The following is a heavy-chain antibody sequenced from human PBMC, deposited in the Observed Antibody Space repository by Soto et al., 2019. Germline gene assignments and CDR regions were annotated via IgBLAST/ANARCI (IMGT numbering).Heavy chain of an antibody. D-gene: IGHD5-12*01. Sequence: GSLRLSCAASGFTFSSYWMHWVRQVPGKGLVWVSRIKGDGTNTGYADSVKGRFTISRDNVKNTLYLQMNSLRAEDTAVYYCARGLSGYYGFDYWGQGTLVTVSS. J-gene: IGHJ4*02. V-gene: IGHV3-74*01. CDR3: ARGLSGYYGFDY. CDR1: GFTFSSYW. CDR2: IKGDGTNT.